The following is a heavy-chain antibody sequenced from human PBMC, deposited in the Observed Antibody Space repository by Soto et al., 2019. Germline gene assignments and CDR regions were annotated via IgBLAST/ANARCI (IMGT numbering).Heavy chain of an antibody. CDR2: ISSSSSTI. J-gene: IGHJ6*02. V-gene: IGHV3-48*02. D-gene: IGHD3-3*01. Sequence: GGSLRLSCAASGFTFSSYSMNWVRQAPGKGLEWVSYISSSSSTIYYADPVKGRFTISRDNAKNSLYLQMNSLRDEDTAVYYCARDSPQGGYYDFWSGYLYGMDVWGQGTTVTVSS. CDR1: GFTFSSYS. CDR3: ARDSPQGGYYDFWSGYLYGMDV.